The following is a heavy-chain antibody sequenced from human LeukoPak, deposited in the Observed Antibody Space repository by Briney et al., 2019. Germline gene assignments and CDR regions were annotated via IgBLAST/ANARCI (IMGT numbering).Heavy chain of an antibody. J-gene: IGHJ4*02. V-gene: IGHV1-2*02. D-gene: IGHD6-6*01. CDR1: GYTFTGYY. Sequence: GASVKVSCKASGYTFTGYYMHWVRQAPGQGLEWMGWINPNSGGTNYAQKFQGRVTMTRDTSISTAYMELSRLRSDDTAVYYCARVRDQYSSSSWGIDYWGQGTLVTVSS. CDR2: INPNSGGT. CDR3: ARVRDQYSSSSWGIDY.